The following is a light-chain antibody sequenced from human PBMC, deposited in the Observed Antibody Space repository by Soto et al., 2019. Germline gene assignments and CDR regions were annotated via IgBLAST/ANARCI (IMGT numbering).Light chain of an antibody. J-gene: IGKJ2*01. V-gene: IGKV3-15*01. CDR3: QHYDSLPHT. CDR2: RAS. CDR1: QTIYSN. Sequence: IGMTQSPATLSVSPGERATLSCRASQTIYSNVAWYQQRPGQPPRLLIYRASSRATGIPARFSGSGSGTEFTLTINSLQSEDFAVYYCQHYDSLPHTFGQGTKL.